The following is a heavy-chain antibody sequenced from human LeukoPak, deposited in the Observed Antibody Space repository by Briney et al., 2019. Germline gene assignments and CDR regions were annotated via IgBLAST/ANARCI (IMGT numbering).Heavy chain of an antibody. V-gene: IGHV3-74*01. CDR3: ARGRITSSWYYFDY. CDR1: GFTFSSYW. D-gene: IGHD6-13*01. J-gene: IGHJ4*02. Sequence: GGSLRLSCAASGFTFSSYWMHWVRQAPGKGLVWVSRINSDGSSTTYADSVKGRFTISRDNAKNTLYLQMNSLRVEDTAVYYCARGRITSSWYYFDYWGQGTLVTVSS. CDR2: INSDGSST.